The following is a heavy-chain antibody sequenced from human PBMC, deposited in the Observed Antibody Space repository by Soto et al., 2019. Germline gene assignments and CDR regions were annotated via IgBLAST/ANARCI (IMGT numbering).Heavy chain of an antibody. CDR1: GFTFSSYG. J-gene: IGHJ4*02. CDR3: ANLNWYDY. D-gene: IGHD1-20*01. Sequence: QVQLVESGGGVVQPGRSLRLSCAASGFTFSSYGMHWVRQAPGKGLEWVAVISYDGSNKYYADSVKGRFTISRDNSKNTLYLQMNSLRAEDTAVYYCANLNWYDYWGQGTLVTVSS. V-gene: IGHV3-30*18. CDR2: ISYDGSNK.